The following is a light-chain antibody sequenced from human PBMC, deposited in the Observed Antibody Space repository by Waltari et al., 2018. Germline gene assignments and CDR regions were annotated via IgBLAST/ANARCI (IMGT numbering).Light chain of an antibody. V-gene: IGLV1-44*01. Sequence: QSVLTQPPSSSGTPGQRVTISCSGSRSNIGRNGAIWYQQLPGPAPILLIYGENQRPSGVPDRFSGSKSGTSASLAISGLQSEDEADYYCASWDDSLRGHWVFGGGTKLTVL. J-gene: IGLJ3*02. CDR2: GEN. CDR3: ASWDDSLRGHWV. CDR1: RSNIGRNG.